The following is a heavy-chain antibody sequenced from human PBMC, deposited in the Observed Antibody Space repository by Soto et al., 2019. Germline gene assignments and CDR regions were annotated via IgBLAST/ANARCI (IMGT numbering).Heavy chain of an antibody. J-gene: IGHJ5*02. CDR1: GGSISSYY. Sequence: SETLSLTCTVSGGSISSYYWSWIRQPPGKGLEWIGYIYYSGSTNYNPSLKSRVTISVDTSKNQFSLKLSSVTAADTAVYYCARAYNYDSWSGYKWYNWFDPWGQGTLVTVSS. D-gene: IGHD3-3*01. CDR3: ARAYNYDSWSGYKWYNWFDP. V-gene: IGHV4-59*01. CDR2: IYYSGST.